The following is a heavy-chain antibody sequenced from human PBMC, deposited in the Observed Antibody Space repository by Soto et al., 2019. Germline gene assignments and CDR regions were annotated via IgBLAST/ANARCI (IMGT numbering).Heavy chain of an antibody. CDR1: GFTFSSYA. J-gene: IGHJ3*01. Sequence: EVQLLESGGGLVQPGGSLRLSCAASGFTFSSYAMSWVRQAPGKGLEWVSAISGSGGSTYYADSVKGRFTISRENAKNTLYLQMDSVRPEDMGVYYCARALTGSRNGFDVWGQGTMVSVSS. CDR3: ARALTGSRNGFDV. CDR2: ISGSGGST. D-gene: IGHD3-9*01. V-gene: IGHV3-23*01.